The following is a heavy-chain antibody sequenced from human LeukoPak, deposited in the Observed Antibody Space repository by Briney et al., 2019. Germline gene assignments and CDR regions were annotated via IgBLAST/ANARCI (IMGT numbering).Heavy chain of an antibody. CDR1: GFTFSSYS. CDR2: ISSSSSTI. CDR3: ARVFSDRGY. V-gene: IGHV3-48*01. Sequence: PGGSLRLSCAASGFTFSSYSMNWVRQAPGKGLEWGSYISSSSSTIYYADSVKGRFTISRDNAKNSLYLQMNSLRAEDTAVYYCARVFSDRGYWGQGTLVTVSS. D-gene: IGHD3-16*02. J-gene: IGHJ4*02.